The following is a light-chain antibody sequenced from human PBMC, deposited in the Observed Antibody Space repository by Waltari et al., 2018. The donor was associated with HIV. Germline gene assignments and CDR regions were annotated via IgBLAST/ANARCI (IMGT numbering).Light chain of an antibody. V-gene: IGLV1-40*01. CDR2: GNS. Sequence: QSVLTQPPSVSGAPGQRVTISCTGGSSNTGAGYAVHWYQQLPGTAPKLLIYGNSNRPSGVPDQFSGSKSGTSASLAITGLQPDDETDYYCQSYDSSLSNWVFGGGTKLTVL. J-gene: IGLJ3*02. CDR1: SSNTGAGYA. CDR3: QSYDSSLSNWV.